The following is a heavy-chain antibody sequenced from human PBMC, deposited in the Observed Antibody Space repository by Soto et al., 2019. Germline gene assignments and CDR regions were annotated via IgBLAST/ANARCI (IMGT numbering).Heavy chain of an antibody. CDR2: IYHSGSP. J-gene: IGHJ5*02. V-gene: IGHV4-4*02. CDR1: GGSISSTNW. D-gene: IGHD2-21*01. CDR3: ATRPPRIVVALLPIPT. Sequence: QVQLRESGPGLVKTSGTLSLTCVVSGGSISSTNWWTWVRQPPGKGLEWFGEIYHSGSPTFSPSLSGRASISVDKSSNQFSLRLRSATAADTAVYYCATRPPRIVVALLPIPTWGQGILVTVSS.